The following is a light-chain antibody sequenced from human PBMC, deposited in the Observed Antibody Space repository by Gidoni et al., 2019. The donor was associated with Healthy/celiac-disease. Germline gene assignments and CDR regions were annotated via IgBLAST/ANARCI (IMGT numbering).Light chain of an antibody. CDR1: QSVSSY. CDR3: QQRSNWPPDFT. Sequence: EIVFTQSPATLSLSPGERATLSCRASQSVSSYLAWYQQKPGQAPRLLIYDASNRATGIPARFSGSGSGTDFTLTISSLEPEDFAVYYCQQRSNWPPDFTFGPGTKVDIK. V-gene: IGKV3-11*01. J-gene: IGKJ3*01. CDR2: DAS.